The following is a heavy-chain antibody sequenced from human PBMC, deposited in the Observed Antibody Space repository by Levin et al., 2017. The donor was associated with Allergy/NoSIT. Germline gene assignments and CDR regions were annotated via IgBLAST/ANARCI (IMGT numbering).Heavy chain of an antibody. CDR3: ARRGGNYYPVAFDI. V-gene: IGHV5-51*01. CDR1: GYSFTTYW. D-gene: IGHD1-26*01. J-gene: IGHJ3*02. Sequence: GESLKISCKGSGYSFTTYWIAWVRQMPGKGLEWMGIIYLGDSDARYSPSFQGQVTISADKSISTAYLQWSSLKASDTAMYYCARRGGNYYPVAFDIWGQGTMVTVSS. CDR2: IYLGDSDA.